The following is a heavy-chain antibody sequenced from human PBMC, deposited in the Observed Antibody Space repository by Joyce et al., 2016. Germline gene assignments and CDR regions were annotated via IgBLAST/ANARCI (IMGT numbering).Heavy chain of an antibody. V-gene: IGHV4-61*01. CDR3: ARAFLTGPYYFDY. CDR2: IYYSGST. Sequence: QVQLQESGPGLVKTSETLSLTCAVSGVSVNSASDFWTWIRQPPGKRLEWIGYIYYSGSTKYTPALKSRVTLSVDTLRNQFSLNLRSVTAADTAVYYCARAFLTGPYYFDYWGQGTLVPVSS. J-gene: IGHJ4*02. CDR1: GVSVNSASDF. D-gene: IGHD3-9*01.